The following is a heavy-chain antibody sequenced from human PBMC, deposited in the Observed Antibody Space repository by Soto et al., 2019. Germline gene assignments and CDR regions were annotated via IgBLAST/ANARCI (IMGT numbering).Heavy chain of an antibody. V-gene: IGHV3-30-3*01. CDR2: ISYDGSNK. Sequence: PGGSLRLSCAASGFTFSSYAMHWVRQAPGKGLEWVAVISYDGSNKYYADSVKGRFTISRDNSKNTLYLQMNSLRAEDTAVYYCAKDQGRWQLANTRFDPWGQGTLVTVSS. CDR1: GFTFSSYA. D-gene: IGHD1-1*01. J-gene: IGHJ5*02. CDR3: AKDQGRWQLANTRFDP.